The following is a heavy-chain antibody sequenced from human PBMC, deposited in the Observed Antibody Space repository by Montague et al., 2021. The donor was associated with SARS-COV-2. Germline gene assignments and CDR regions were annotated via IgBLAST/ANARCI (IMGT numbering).Heavy chain of an antibody. CDR1: GDSVFSISVA. Sequence: CAISGDSVFSISVAWSWLTQSPSSGFYLLGSTYYRSKWYSDYAPSVRGRLTVNPDASKNEFSLELNYVTPEDTAVYYCVRYSGWFYFDFWGRGTLVTVSS. CDR3: VRYSGWFYFDF. D-gene: IGHD6-19*01. J-gene: IGHJ4*02. V-gene: IGHV6-1*01. CDR2: TYYRSKWYS.